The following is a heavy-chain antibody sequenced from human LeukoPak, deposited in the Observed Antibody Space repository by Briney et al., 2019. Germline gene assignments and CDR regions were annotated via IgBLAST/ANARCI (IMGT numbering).Heavy chain of an antibody. V-gene: IGHV3-23*01. CDR3: AKYQSGRGYDY. CDR2: ITNGGFGT. Sequence: GGSLRLSCAASGFTFSSYAMSWVRQAPGKGLEWVSGITNGGFGTYYAQSVKGRFTISRDNSKNTLYLQMSSLRAEDTALYYCAKYQSGRGYDYWGQGTLVTVSS. CDR1: GFTFSSYA. D-gene: IGHD6-25*01. J-gene: IGHJ4*02.